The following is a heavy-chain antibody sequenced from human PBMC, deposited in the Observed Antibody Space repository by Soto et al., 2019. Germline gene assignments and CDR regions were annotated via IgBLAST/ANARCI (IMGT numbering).Heavy chain of an antibody. CDR1: GFSFSSYA. CDR2: IGGSGGST. D-gene: IGHD2-15*01. V-gene: IGHV3-23*01. CDR3: AKKKGRYCSGGSCYYFDY. Sequence: PGGSLRLSCAAAGFSFSSYAMSWVRQAPGKGLEWVSAIGGSGGSTYYADSVKGRFTISRDNSKNTLYLQMNSLRAEDTAVYYCAKKKGRYCSGGSCYYFDYWGQGTLVTSPQ. J-gene: IGHJ4*02.